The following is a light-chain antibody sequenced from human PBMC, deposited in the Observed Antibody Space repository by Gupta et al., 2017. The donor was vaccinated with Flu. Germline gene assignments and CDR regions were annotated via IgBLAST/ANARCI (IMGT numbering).Light chain of an antibody. CDR3: SSYTSSTTFYV. CDR1: SSDVGRSDS. J-gene: IGLJ1*01. CDR2: DVS. Sequence: QSALTQPASVSGSPGQSITIPCTGTSSDVGRSDSVSWYRQDPGKAPKLVIYDVSSRPSGVSSRFSGSKSGNTASLTISGLQAEDETDYYCSSYTSSTTFYVFGSGTKVTVL. V-gene: IGLV2-14*01.